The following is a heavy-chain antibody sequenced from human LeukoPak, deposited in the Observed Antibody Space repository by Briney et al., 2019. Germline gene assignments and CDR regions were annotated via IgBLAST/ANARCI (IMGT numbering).Heavy chain of an antibody. CDR3: ARDRLDYIWGSYRSAFAFDY. Sequence: SETLSLTCTVSGGSISNYYWSWVRQPAGKGLEWIGRIYTSGSTNYNPSLKSRVTMSVDTSKNQFSLKLTSVTAADTAVYYCARDRLDYIWGSYRSAFAFDYWGQGTLVTVSS. CDR2: IYTSGST. J-gene: IGHJ4*02. D-gene: IGHD3-16*02. V-gene: IGHV4-4*07. CDR1: GGSISNYY.